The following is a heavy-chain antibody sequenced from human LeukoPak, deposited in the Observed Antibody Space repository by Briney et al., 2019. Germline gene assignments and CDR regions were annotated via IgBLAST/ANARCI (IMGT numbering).Heavy chain of an antibody. D-gene: IGHD4-17*01. V-gene: IGHV3-33*01. Sequence: PGGSLRLSCAASGFTFSSYGMHWVRQAPGKGLEWVAVIWYDVSNKYYAGSVKGRFSISRDNSKNTLYLQMNSLRAEDTAVYYCARGTNTVTTFTYYYYYGMDVWGQGTTVTVSS. CDR3: ARGTNTVTTFTYYYYYGMDV. CDR1: GFTFSSYG. J-gene: IGHJ6*02. CDR2: IWYDVSNK.